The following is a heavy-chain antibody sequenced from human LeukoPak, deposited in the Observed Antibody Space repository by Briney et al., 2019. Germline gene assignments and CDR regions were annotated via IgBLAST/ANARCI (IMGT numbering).Heavy chain of an antibody. CDR2: IIPILGIA. D-gene: IGHD6-25*01. CDR1: GGTFSSYA. V-gene: IGHV1-69*04. J-gene: IGHJ4*02. Sequence: SVKVSCKASGGTFSSYAISWVRQAPGQGLEWMGRIIPILGIANYAQKFQGRVTITADKSTSTAYMELSSLRSEDTAVYYCARQAAATMYYSDYWGQGTLVTVSS. CDR3: ARQAAATMYYSDY.